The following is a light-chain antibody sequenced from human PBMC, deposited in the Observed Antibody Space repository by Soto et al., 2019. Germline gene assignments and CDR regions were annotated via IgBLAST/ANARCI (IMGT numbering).Light chain of an antibody. Sequence: QSVLTQPPSVSGAPGQRVTISCTGSSSNIGAGYDVHWYQQLPGTAPKLLISGNSNRPSGVPDRFSGSKSGPSASLAITGLQAEDEADYYCQSYDISLSGWVFGGGTKLTVL. V-gene: IGLV1-40*01. CDR3: QSYDISLSGWV. CDR2: GNS. J-gene: IGLJ3*02. CDR1: SSNIGAGYD.